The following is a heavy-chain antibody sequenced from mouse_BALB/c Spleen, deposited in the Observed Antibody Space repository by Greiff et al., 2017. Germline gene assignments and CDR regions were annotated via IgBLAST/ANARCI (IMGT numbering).Heavy chain of an antibody. CDR1: GFSLTSYG. V-gene: IGHV2-9*02. CDR3: ATGNYFFAY. CDR2: IWAGGST. Sequence: VKLQESGPGLVAPSQSLSITCTVSGFSLTSYGVHWVRQPPGKGLEWLGVIWAGGSTNYNSALMSRLSISKDNSKSQVFLKMNSLQTDDTAMYYCATGNYFFAYWGQGTLVTVSA. D-gene: IGHD2-1*01. J-gene: IGHJ3*01.